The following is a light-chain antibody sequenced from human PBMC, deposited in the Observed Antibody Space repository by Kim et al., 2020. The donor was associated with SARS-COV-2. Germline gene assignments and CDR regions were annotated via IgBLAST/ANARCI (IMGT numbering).Light chain of an antibody. CDR1: QSVRSN. CDR3: QQYNNWPGT. V-gene: IGKV3-15*01. CDR2: GAS. Sequence: VAPGERATLSGRASQSVRSNLAWYQQKPGQAPRLLIYGASTRATGIPARFSGSGSGTEFILTISSLQSEDFAVYYCQQYNNWPGTFGQGTKVDIK. J-gene: IGKJ1*01.